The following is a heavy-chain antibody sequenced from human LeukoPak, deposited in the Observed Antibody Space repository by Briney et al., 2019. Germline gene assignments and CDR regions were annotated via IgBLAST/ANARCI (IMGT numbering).Heavy chain of an antibody. Sequence: GGSLRLSFAASGFTFTSYAMGWVRQAPGKGLEWVSTISGSGYTTYYSDPVKGRFTISRDNSRSTLYLHMNSLRAANVAVYFCAKDFPPIVDVPGTDYFYGMDVWGQGTTVTVSS. D-gene: IGHD2-2*01. CDR2: ISGSGYTT. CDR3: AKDFPPIVDVPGTDYFYGMDV. CDR1: GFTFTSYA. V-gene: IGHV3-23*01. J-gene: IGHJ6*02.